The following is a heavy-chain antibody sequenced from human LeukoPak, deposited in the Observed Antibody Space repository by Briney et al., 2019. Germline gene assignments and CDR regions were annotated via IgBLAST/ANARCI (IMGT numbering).Heavy chain of an antibody. Sequence: SETLSLTCTVSGGSITSYYWSWIRQPPGKGLEWIGYIYYSGSTNYNPSLRSRVTISVDTSKNQFSLKLSSVTAGDTAVYYCARVPSYWGQGTLVTVSS. J-gene: IGHJ4*02. CDR1: GGSITSYY. CDR2: IYYSGST. CDR3: ARVPSY. V-gene: IGHV4-59*01.